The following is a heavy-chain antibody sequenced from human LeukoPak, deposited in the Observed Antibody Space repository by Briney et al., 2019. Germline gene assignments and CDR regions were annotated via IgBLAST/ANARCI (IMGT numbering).Heavy chain of an antibody. CDR3: ARGLIAARLGLADY. D-gene: IGHD6-6*01. V-gene: IGHV3-11*06. CDR1: GFTFSDYY. CDR2: ISSSSSYI. J-gene: IGHJ4*02. Sequence: GGSLRLSCAASGFTFSDYYMSWIRQAPGKGLEWVSSISSSSSYIYYADSVKGRFTISRDNAKNSLYLQMNSLRAEDTAVYYCARGLIAARLGLADYWGQGTLVTVSS.